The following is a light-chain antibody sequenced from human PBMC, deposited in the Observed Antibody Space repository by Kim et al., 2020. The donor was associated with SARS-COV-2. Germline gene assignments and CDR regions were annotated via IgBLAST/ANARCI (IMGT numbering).Light chain of an antibody. CDR1: SGHSSYA. V-gene: IGLV4-69*01. CDR3: QTWGTGFSRM. CDR2: LNSDGSH. Sequence: QLVLTQSPSASASLGASVKLTCTLSSGHSSYAIAWHQQQPEKGPRYLMKLNSDGSHSKGDGIPDRFSGSSSGAERYLTISSLQSEDEADYYCQTWGTGFSRMFGGGTQLTVL. J-gene: IGLJ3*02.